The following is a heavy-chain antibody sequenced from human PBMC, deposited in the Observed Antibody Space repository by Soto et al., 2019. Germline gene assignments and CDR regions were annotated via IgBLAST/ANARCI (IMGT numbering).Heavy chain of an antibody. CDR2: IYYSGTT. CDR3: ARCSLVVVPAPGFDP. D-gene: IGHD2-2*01. J-gene: IGHJ5*02. Sequence: SETLSLTCTVSGGSISSGGYYWSWIRQHPGKGLEWIGYIYYSGTTYYDPSLKSRVTISVDTSKNQFSLKLSSVSAADTALYYCARCSLVVVPAPGFDPWGRGTLVTVSS. V-gene: IGHV4-31*03. CDR1: GGSISSGGYY.